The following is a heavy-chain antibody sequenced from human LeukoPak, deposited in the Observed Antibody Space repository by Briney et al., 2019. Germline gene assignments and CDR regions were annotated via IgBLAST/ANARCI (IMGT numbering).Heavy chain of an antibody. CDR3: NRVHYFDPSDY. CDR2: IRSEAYGGTT. Sequence: GGSLRLSCIGSGFTFGDYAMSWVRQAPGKGLEWVVFIRSEAYGGTTEYAASVKGRVIISRDDSKSIAYLQMDSLKTEDTAVYYCNRVHYFDPSDYWGQGTLVTVSS. D-gene: IGHD2/OR15-2a*01. CDR1: GFTFGDYA. J-gene: IGHJ4*02. V-gene: IGHV3-49*04.